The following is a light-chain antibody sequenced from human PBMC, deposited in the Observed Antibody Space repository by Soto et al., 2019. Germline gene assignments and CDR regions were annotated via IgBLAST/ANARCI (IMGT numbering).Light chain of an antibody. V-gene: IGLV2-14*01. CDR3: SSYTSSSTYV. CDR1: SSDVGGYNY. J-gene: IGLJ1*01. CDR2: AVS. Sequence: QSALTQPASVSGSPGQSITISCTGTSSDVGGYNYVSWYQQHPGKAPKLMIYAVSNRPSGVSNRFSGSKSGNTASLTISGLQAEDGADYYCSSYTSSSTYVFGTGTKLTVL.